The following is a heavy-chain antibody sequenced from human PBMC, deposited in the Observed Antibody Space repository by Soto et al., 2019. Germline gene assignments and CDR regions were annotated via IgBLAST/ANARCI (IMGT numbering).Heavy chain of an antibody. J-gene: IGHJ5*01. CDR3: ARLSGDGFWSPYSPYNLFEC. D-gene: IGHD3-3*01. V-gene: IGHV3-48*03. CDR1: GFAFANYE. Sequence: GGSLRLSCAASGFAFANYEMHWVRQAPGKGLDWVAYINGGGDVKYYADSVEGRFTISRDNAKNALFLQMDNLRAEDTAIYYCARLSGDGFWSPYSPYNLFECWGQGALVTISS. CDR2: INGGGDVK.